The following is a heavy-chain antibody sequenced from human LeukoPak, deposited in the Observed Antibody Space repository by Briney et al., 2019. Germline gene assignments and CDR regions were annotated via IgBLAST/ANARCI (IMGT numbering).Heavy chain of an antibody. CDR1: GFTFSSYW. V-gene: IGHV3-74*01. J-gene: IGHJ4*02. D-gene: IGHD4-17*01. Sequence: PGGSLRLSCAASGFTFSSYWMHWVRHAPGKGLVWVSRINSDGSSTSYADSVKGRFTISRDNAKNTLYLQMNSLRAEDTAVCYCARELDYGDYYFDYWGQGTLVTVSS. CDR3: ARELDYGDYYFDY. CDR2: INSDGSST.